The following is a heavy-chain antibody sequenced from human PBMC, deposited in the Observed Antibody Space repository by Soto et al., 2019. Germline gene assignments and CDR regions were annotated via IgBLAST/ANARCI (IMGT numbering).Heavy chain of an antibody. CDR1: GGSISSGGYS. D-gene: IGHD6-6*01. Sequence: SETLSLTCAVSGGSISSGGYSWSWIRQPPGKGLEWIGYISHSGSTYYNPSLKSRVTISVDRSKNQFSLKLSSVTAADTAVYFCASGSHVPHYWGQGTLVTVST. CDR2: ISHSGST. V-gene: IGHV4-30-2*01. CDR3: ASGSHVPHY. J-gene: IGHJ4*02.